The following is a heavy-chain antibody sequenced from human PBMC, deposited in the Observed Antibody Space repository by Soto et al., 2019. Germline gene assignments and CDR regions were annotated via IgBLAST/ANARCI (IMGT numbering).Heavy chain of an antibody. J-gene: IGHJ4*02. CDR1: GFTFSSYA. D-gene: IGHD1-26*01. CDR3: AREGGSYYFDY. CDR2: ISRNGGST. Sequence: EVQLVESGGGLVQPGGSLRLSCAASGFTFSSYAMHWVRQAPGKGLEYLSTISRNGGSTYYANSVKGRFTISRDNSKNPLYLQMGSLRAEGMAVYYCAREGGSYYFDYWGQGTLVTVSS. V-gene: IGHV3-64*01.